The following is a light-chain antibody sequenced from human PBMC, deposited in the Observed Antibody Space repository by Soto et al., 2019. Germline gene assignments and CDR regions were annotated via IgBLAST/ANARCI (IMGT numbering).Light chain of an antibody. J-gene: IGKJ2*01. Sequence: EIVLTQSPGTLSLSPGERATLSCRASQSVSSSYLAWYQQKPGQAPRLLIYGASNRATGIPDRFSGSGSGTDFILTISRLETEDFAVYYCQQYGGSPYTFGQGTKLEIK. CDR2: GAS. CDR3: QQYGGSPYT. V-gene: IGKV3-20*01. CDR1: QSVSSSY.